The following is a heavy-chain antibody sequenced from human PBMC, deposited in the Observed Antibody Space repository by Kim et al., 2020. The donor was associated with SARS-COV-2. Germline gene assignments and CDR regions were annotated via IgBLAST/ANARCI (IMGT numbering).Heavy chain of an antibody. Sequence: ASVKVSCKASGYTFTGYYMHWVRQAPGQGLEWMGWINPNSGGTNYAQKFQGRVTMTRDTSISTAYMELSRLRSDDTAVYYCASKIGIAAAGTGKWFDPWGQGTLVTVSS. CDR1: GYTFTGYY. CDR3: ASKIGIAAAGTGKWFDP. CDR2: INPNSGGT. J-gene: IGHJ5*02. D-gene: IGHD6-13*01. V-gene: IGHV1-2*02.